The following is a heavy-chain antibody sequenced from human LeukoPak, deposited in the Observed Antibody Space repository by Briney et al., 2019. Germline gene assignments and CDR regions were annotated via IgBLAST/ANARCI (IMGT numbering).Heavy chain of an antibody. CDR3: ARLMTTVTTHFDY. V-gene: IGHV4-39*01. Sequence: SETLSLTCTVSGVSITTNYYYWGWVRQPPGKRLEWIGNFYYTGSYFYNPSLKSRVNIILDTSKNQFSLELRSVTAADTAVYCCARLMTTVTTHFDYWGQGTLITVSS. D-gene: IGHD4-17*01. CDR2: FYYTGSY. CDR1: GVSITTNYYY. J-gene: IGHJ4*02.